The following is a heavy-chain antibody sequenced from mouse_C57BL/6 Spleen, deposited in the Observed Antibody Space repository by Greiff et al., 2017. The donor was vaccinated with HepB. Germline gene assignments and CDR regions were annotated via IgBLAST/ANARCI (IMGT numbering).Heavy chain of an antibody. J-gene: IGHJ4*01. CDR1: GYTFTSYT. CDR3: ARPIATGGAMDY. CDR2: INPSIGYT. Sequence: VQLQQSGAELARPGASVKMSCKASGYTFTSYTMHWVKQRPGQGLEWIGYINPSIGYTKYNQKFKDKATLTADKSSSKAYMQLSSLKSEDTAVDYCARPIATGGAMDYWGQGTSVTVSS. V-gene: IGHV1-4*01. D-gene: IGHD6-5*01.